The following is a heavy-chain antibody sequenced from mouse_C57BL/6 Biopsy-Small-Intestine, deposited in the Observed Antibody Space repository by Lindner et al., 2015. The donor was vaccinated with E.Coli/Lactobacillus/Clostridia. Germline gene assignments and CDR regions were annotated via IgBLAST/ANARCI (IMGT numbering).Heavy chain of an antibody. CDR2: IYPGDGDT. J-gene: IGHJ2*01. CDR3: ARSPSPYFDY. V-gene: IGHV1-80*01. D-gene: IGHD6-1*01. Sequence: VRLQESGAELVKPGASVKISCKASGYAFSSYWMNWVKQRPGKGLEWIGQIYPGDGDTNYNGKFKGKATLTADKSSSTAYMQLSSLTSEDSAVYFCARSPSPYFDYWGQGTTLTVSS. CDR1: GYAFSSYW.